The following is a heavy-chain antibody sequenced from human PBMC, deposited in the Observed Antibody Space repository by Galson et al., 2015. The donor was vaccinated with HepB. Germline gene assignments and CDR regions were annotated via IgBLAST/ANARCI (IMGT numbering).Heavy chain of an antibody. D-gene: IGHD4-17*01. Sequence: SLRLSCAASGFTFSDYYMSWIRPAPGKGLEWISYISSSPTYTNYADSVKGRFTISRDNAKNSLYLQMNSLRAEDAAVYYWARVADVDYGDHSHLYYWGQGTLVTVSS. CDR2: ISSSPTYT. CDR1: GFTFSDYY. V-gene: IGHV3-11*06. J-gene: IGHJ4*02. CDR3: ARVADVDYGDHSHLYY.